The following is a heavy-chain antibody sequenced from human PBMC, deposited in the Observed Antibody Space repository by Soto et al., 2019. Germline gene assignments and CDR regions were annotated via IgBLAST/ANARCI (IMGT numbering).Heavy chain of an antibody. Sequence: QVQLVQSGAEVKKPGASVKVSCKASGYTFTSYHIHWVRQAPGQGLEWMGIINPSGGSTTFAQKFQGRVAMTRDTSTSTGYMELTSLRSEDTAIYFCARLVTLAGPWFDPWGQGTLVTVSS. J-gene: IGHJ5*02. CDR3: ARLVTLAGPWFDP. D-gene: IGHD1-26*01. V-gene: IGHV1-46*03. CDR2: INPSGGST. CDR1: GYTFTSYH.